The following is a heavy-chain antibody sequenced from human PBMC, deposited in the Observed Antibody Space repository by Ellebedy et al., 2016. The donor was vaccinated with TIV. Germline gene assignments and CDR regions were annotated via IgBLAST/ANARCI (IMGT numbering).Heavy chain of an antibody. Sequence: ASVKVSCKASGYTFTSYDINWVRQATGQGLEWMGWMNPNSGNTGYAQKFQGRVTMTRNTSISTAYTELSSLRSEDTAVYYCASGPRNDYSNVHGYWGQGTLVTVSS. CDR3: ASGPRNDYSNVHGY. CDR2: MNPNSGNT. V-gene: IGHV1-8*01. CDR1: GYTFTSYD. J-gene: IGHJ4*02. D-gene: IGHD4-11*01.